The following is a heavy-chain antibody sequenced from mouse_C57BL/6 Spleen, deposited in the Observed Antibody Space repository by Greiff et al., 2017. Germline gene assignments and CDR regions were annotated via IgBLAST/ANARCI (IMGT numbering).Heavy chain of an antibody. Sequence: QVQLQQSGAELVRPGTSVKVSCKASGYAFTNYLIDWVKQRPGQGLEWIGEIDPGSGGTNYNEKFKGKATLTADKSSSTAYMQLSSLASEDSAVFCGARYADYWGQGTTLTVSS. CDR3: ARYADY. CDR1: GYAFTNYL. V-gene: IGHV1-54*01. D-gene: IGHD2-10*02. CDR2: IDPGSGGT. J-gene: IGHJ2*01.